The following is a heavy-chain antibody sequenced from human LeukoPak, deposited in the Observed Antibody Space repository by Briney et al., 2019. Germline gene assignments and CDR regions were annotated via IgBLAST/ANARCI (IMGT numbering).Heavy chain of an antibody. V-gene: IGHV4-38-2*02. D-gene: IGHD3-10*01. CDR1: GYSMSSGYY. CDR2: IYHSGST. Sequence: SETLSLTCSVSGYSMSSGYYWAWIRPPPGKGLEWIGIIYHSGSTYYRPSLKSRVTISIDTSKNQMSLKLNSVTAADAAVYYCARLTGSGSSPRFDYWGQGTLVTVSS. CDR3: ARLTGSGSSPRFDY. J-gene: IGHJ4*02.